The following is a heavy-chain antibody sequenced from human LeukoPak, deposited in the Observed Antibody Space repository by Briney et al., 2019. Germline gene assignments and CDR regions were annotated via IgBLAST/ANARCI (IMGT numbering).Heavy chain of an antibody. CDR1: GITVSRNY. V-gene: IGHV3-66*01. D-gene: IGHD4-17*01. J-gene: IGHJ4*02. CDR3: ARDLGYGDYIYDY. CDR2: IYSGDTT. Sequence: GGSLRLSCAASGITVSRNYMNWVRQAPGKGLEWVSVIYSGDTTHYADSVKGRFSISRDNSKNTLYLQMNNLRVEDTAVYYCARDLGYGDYIYDYWGQGTLVTVSS.